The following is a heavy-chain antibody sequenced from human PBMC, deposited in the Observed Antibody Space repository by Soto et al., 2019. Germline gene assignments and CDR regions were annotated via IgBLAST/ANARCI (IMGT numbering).Heavy chain of an antibody. CDR1: GYTFTSYY. J-gene: IGHJ6*01. CDR2: INPSGGSA. D-gene: IGHD3-10*01. V-gene: IGHV1-46*01. CDR3: ARQVGTEGYGMDV. Sequence: GASVKVSCKASGYTFTSYYRHWVRQAPGQGLEWMGIINPSGGSAIYAQKFQGRVTMTRDTSTSTLYMELSSLRSEDTAVYYCARQVGTEGYGMDVFGQGTTVTFCS.